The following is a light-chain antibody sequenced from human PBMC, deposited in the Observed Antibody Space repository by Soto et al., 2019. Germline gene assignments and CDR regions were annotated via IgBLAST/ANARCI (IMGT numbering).Light chain of an antibody. Sequence: DIQMTQSPSTLSASVGDRVTITCRASQNINNWMAWYHQKPGEAPKLLIYDAFSLQTGVPFTFSGSGSGTEFSLTISSLQPDDFGTYYCQQYHTFPLTLGGGTKVELK. V-gene: IGKV1-5*01. CDR3: QQYHTFPLT. CDR2: DAF. CDR1: QNINNW. J-gene: IGKJ4*01.